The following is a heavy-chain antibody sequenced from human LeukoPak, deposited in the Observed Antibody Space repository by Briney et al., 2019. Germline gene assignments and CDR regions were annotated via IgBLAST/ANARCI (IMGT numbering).Heavy chain of an antibody. V-gene: IGHV3-11*04. CDR2: ISSSGSTR. CDR3: ARDLPGYCSSTSCSEVFDY. Sequence: AGGSLRLSCAASGFTFSDYYMSWIRQAPGKGLEWVSYISSSGSTRHYADSVKGRFNISRDNAKNSLYLQMNSLRAEDTAVYYCARDLPGYCSSTSCSEVFDYWGQGTLVTVSS. J-gene: IGHJ4*02. CDR1: GFTFSDYY. D-gene: IGHD2-2*01.